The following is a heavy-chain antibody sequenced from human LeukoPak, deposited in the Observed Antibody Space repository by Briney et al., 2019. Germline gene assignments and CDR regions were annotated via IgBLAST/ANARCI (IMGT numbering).Heavy chain of an antibody. J-gene: IGHJ4*02. D-gene: IGHD3-22*01. Sequence: ASVKVSCKTSGFTFTGYYMHWVRQAPGQGLEWMGWISAYNGNTNYAQKLQGRVTMTTDTSTSTAYMELRSLRSDDTAVYYCARLEYDVYYDSSGYPTHPLDYWGQGTLVTVSS. CDR1: GFTFTGYY. V-gene: IGHV1-18*04. CDR2: ISAYNGNT. CDR3: ARLEYDVYYDSSGYPTHPLDY.